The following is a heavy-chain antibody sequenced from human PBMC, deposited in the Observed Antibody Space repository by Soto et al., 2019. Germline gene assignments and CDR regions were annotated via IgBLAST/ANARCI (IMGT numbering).Heavy chain of an antibody. CDR1: GFTFSSYG. J-gene: IGHJ6*02. D-gene: IGHD6-6*01. V-gene: IGHV3-33*01. Sequence: GGSLRLSCAASGFTFSSYGMHWVCQAPGKGLEWVAVIWYDGSNKYYADSVKGRFTISRDNSKNTLYLQMNSLRAEDTAVYYCASPEYSSSSYYYGMDVWGQGTTVTVSS. CDR3: ASPEYSSSSYYYGMDV. CDR2: IWYDGSNK.